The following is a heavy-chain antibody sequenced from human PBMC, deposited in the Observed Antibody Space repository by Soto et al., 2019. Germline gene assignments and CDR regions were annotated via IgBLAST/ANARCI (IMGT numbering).Heavy chain of an antibody. CDR3: AKSAGIFSVVFTTHDAFHI. CDR2: ISGSGDYT. Sequence: EVQLVESGGGLVQPGGSLRLSCTASGFTFSSYALSWVRQAPGMRPEWVSSISGSGDYTCYADSVKGRFTIARDNSENSLFLQMNSLRAEDTAVYYCAKSAGIFSVVFTTHDAFHIWGRGTMVSVSS. J-gene: IGHJ3*02. D-gene: IGHD2-2*01. V-gene: IGHV3-23*04. CDR1: GFTFSSYA.